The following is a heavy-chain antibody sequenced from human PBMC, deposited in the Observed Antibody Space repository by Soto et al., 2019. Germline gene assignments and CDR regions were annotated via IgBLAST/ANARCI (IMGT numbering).Heavy chain of an antibody. J-gene: IGHJ3*02. CDR3: AREETGNDALDI. Sequence: SETLSLTCTVSGGSISSGGYYWSWIRQHPGKGLEWIGYFYHSGSTYYKPSLRSRVTISLDTSKNQFSLNLRSVTDADTAIYYCAREETGNDALDIWGQGTLVTVS. CDR1: GGSISSGGYY. CDR2: FYHSGST. V-gene: IGHV4-31*03. D-gene: IGHD1-1*01.